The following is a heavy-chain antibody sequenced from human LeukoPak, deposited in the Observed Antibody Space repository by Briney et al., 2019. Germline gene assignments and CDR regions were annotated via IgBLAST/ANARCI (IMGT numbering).Heavy chain of an antibody. V-gene: IGHV4-39*07. CDR1: GGSISSSSYY. D-gene: IGHD6-19*01. CDR3: ARGASVVAGNDNAFDI. Sequence: SETLSLTCTVSGGSISSSSYYWGWIRQPPGKGLEWIGSSYYSGSTYYNPSLKSRVTISVDTSKNQFSLKLSSVTAADTAVYYCARGASVVAGNDNAFDIWGQGTMVTVSS. CDR2: SYYSGST. J-gene: IGHJ3*02.